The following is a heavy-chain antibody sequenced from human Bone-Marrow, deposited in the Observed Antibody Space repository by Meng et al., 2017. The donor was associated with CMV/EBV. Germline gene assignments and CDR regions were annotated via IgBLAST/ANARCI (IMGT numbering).Heavy chain of an antibody. CDR1: GGSFSGYY. CDR2: INHSGST. CDR3: ARDQVGAFDI. V-gene: IGHV4-34*01. J-gene: IGHJ3*02. Sequence: SEPLSLTCAVYGGSFSGYYWSWIRQPPGKGLEWIGEINHSGSTNYNPSLKSRVTISVDTSKNQFSLKLSSVTAADTAVYYCARDQVGAFDIWGQGTMVTVSS.